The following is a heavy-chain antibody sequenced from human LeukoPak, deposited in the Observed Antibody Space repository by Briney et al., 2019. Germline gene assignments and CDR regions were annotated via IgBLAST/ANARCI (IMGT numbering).Heavy chain of an antibody. CDR2: IIPIFGTA. CDR1: GGTFSSYA. V-gene: IGHV1-69*01. J-gene: IGHJ6*03. Sequence: VKVSCKASGGTFSSYAISWVRQAPGQGLEWMGGIIPIFGTANYAQKFQGRVTITADESTSTAYMELSSLRSEDTAVYYCASSAHRQYYYYYMDVWGKGTTVTVSS. D-gene: IGHD1-26*01. CDR3: ASSAHRQYYYYYMDV.